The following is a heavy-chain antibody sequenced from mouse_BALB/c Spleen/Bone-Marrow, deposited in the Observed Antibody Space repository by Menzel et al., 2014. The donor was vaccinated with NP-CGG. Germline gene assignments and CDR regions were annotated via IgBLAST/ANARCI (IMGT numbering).Heavy chain of an antibody. CDR1: GFNIKDYY. V-gene: IGHV14-4*02. D-gene: IGHD6-1*01. J-gene: IGHJ2*01. CDR3: NAEHGNYHYFDY. CDR2: IDPGNGDT. Sequence: EVKLVESGAELVRSGASVKLSCTASGFNIKDYYMHWVKQRPEQGLEWIGWIDPGNGDTEYAPKFQGKATMTADTSSNTANLQLSSLTSEDTAVYYCNAEHGNYHYFDYWGQGTTLTVSS.